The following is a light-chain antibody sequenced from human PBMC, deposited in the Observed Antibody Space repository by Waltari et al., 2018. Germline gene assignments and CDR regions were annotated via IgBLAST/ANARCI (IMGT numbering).Light chain of an antibody. Sequence: DIVMTQSPDSLPVSLGERATINCKSSQSVLYSSNNKNYLAWYQQKAGQPPKLRSSWAATRESGVPDRFTGSGSGTDFTLTISSLQAEDVAVYYCQQYYSTPLTFGGGSKVEIK. CDR3: QQYYSTPLT. CDR1: QSVLYSSNNKNY. J-gene: IGKJ4*01. V-gene: IGKV4-1*01. CDR2: WAA.